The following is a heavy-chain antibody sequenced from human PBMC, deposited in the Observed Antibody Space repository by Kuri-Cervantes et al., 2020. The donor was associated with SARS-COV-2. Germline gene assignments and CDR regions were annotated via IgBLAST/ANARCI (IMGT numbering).Heavy chain of an antibody. CDR1: RGTFSNDA. CDR2: VIPLFGTV. V-gene: IGHV1-69*01. Sequence: KISCKAPRGTFSNDALIWVRQAPGQGLEWMGGVIPLFGTVNYAQKFQGRVTITADESTSTAYMDLNSVRSEDTAVYYCARSSGSYYGGRIDYWGQGTLVTVSS. J-gene: IGHJ4*02. D-gene: IGHD3-10*01. CDR3: ARSSGSYYGGRIDY.